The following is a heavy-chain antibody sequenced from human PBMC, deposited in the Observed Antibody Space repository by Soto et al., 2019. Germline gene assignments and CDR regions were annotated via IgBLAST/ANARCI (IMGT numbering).Heavy chain of an antibody. CDR1: GGSFSGYY. J-gene: IGHJ4*02. V-gene: IGHV4-34*01. CDR2: INHSGST. CDR3: ARGRPYGFRYFDY. Sequence: PSETLSLTCAVYGGSFSGYYWSWIRQPPGKGLEWIGEINHSGSTNYNPSLKSRVTISVDTSKNQFSLKLSSVTAADTAVYYCARGRPYGFRYFDYWGQGTLVTVSS. D-gene: IGHD3-10*01.